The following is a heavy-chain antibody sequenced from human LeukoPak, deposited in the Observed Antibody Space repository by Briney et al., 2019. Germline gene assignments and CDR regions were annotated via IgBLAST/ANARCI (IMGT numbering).Heavy chain of an antibody. CDR2: INSDGSNT. CDR1: GFTFSSYW. V-gene: IGHV3-74*01. CDR3: ARGDDDYVRYFDY. J-gene: IGHJ4*02. D-gene: IGHD4-17*01. Sequence: GGSLRLSCAASGFTFSSYWMHWVRQAPGKGLVWVSRINSDGSNTRYADSVKGRFTISRDNAKNSLYLQMNSLRDEDTAVYYCARGDDDYVRYFDYWGQGTLVAVSS.